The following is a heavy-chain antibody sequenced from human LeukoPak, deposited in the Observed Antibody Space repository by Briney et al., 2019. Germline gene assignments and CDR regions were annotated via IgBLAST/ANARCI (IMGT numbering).Heavy chain of an antibody. J-gene: IGHJ4*02. V-gene: IGHV3-53*01. D-gene: IGHD3-3*01. CDR1: GFTVSSNY. CDR3: AKADYDFWSGYDY. CDR2: IYSCGST. Sequence: GGSLRLSCAASGFTVSSNYTSWVRQAPGKGLEWVSVIYSCGSTYYADSVKSRFTISRDNSKNTLYLQLNSLRAEDTAVYYCAKADYDFWSGYDYWGQGTLVTVSS.